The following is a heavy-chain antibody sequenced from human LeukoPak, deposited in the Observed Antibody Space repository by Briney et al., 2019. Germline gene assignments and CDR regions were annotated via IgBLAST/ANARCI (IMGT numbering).Heavy chain of an antibody. CDR3: ARAAPFFDY. J-gene: IGHJ4*02. CDR2: IYTSGST. Sequence: MPSQTLSLTCTVSGGSISSGSYYWSWIRQPAGKGLEWIGRIYTSGSTNYNPSLKSRVTMSVDTSKNQFSLKLSSVTAADTAVYYCARAAPFFDYWGQGTLVTVSS. CDR1: GGSISSGSYY. V-gene: IGHV4-61*02.